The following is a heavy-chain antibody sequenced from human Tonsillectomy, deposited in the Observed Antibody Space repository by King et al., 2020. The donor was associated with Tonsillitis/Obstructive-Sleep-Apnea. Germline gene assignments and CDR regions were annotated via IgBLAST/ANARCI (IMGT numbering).Heavy chain of an antibody. CDR1: GGSISGTNYY. D-gene: IGHD6-19*01. CDR3: ARHGGSGWYGGWFDP. Sequence: QLPESGPGLVKPSETLSLTCTVSGGSISGTNYYWGWIRQPPGKGLEWIGSIYYTGSTYYNPSLESRVTIFVDTPKNQFSLKLSSVAAADTAVYYCARHGGSGWYGGWFDPCGQGTLVTVSS. J-gene: IGHJ5*02. V-gene: IGHV4-39*01. CDR2: IYYTGST.